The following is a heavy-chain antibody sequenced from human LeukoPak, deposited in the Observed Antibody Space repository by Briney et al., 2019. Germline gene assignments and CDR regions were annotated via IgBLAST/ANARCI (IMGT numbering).Heavy chain of an antibody. J-gene: IGHJ4*02. V-gene: IGHV3-21*01. CDR1: GFTFSSYS. Sequence: PGGSLRLSCVASGFTFSSYSMNWVRQAPGKGLEWVSSISSGSSYRYYADSVKGRFTISRDNAKNSLYLQMNSLRAEDTAVYYCARGHDYGDYGLGYWGQGTLVTVSS. CDR3: ARGHDYGDYGLGY. D-gene: IGHD4-17*01. CDR2: ISSGSSYR.